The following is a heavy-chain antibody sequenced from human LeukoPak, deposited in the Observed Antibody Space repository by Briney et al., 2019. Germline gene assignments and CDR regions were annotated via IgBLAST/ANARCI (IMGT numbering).Heavy chain of an antibody. V-gene: IGHV1-8*01. CDR1: AYTFTSYD. CDR2: MNPNSGST. CDR3: ARHEAGSSFDY. J-gene: IGHJ4*02. Sequence: ASVNVSCKASAYTFTSYDINWVRQATGQGLEWMGWMNPNSGSTGYAQKFQGRVTMTRNTSISTAYMDLSSLRSEDTAVYYCARHEAGSSFDYWGQGTLVTVSS.